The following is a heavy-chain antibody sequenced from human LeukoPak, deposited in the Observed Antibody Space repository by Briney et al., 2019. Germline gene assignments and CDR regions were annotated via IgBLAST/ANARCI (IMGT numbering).Heavy chain of an antibody. D-gene: IGHD3-10*01. V-gene: IGHV1-2*02. CDR3: ARDRMVRGVIPNWFDP. CDR2: INPNSGGT. J-gene: IGHJ5*02. CDR1: GYTFTGYY. Sequence: ASVKVSCKASGYTFTGYYMHWVRQAPGPGLEWMGWINPNSGGTNYAQKFQGRVTMTRDTSISTAYMELSRLRSDDTAVYYCARDRMVRGVIPNWFDPWGQGTLVTVSS.